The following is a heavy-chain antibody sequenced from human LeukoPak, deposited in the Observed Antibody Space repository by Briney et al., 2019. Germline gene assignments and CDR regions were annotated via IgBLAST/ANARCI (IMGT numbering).Heavy chain of an antibody. V-gene: IGHV3-30*02. CDR1: GFTFSSYG. Sequence: GGSLRLSCAASGFTFSSYGMHWVRQAPGKGLEWVAFIRYDGSNKYYADSVKGRFTISRDNSKNTLYLQMNSLRAEDTAVYHCAKVRYCSSTSCYIGEFDPWGQGTLVTVSS. J-gene: IGHJ5*02. D-gene: IGHD2-2*02. CDR2: IRYDGSNK. CDR3: AKVRYCSSTSCYIGEFDP.